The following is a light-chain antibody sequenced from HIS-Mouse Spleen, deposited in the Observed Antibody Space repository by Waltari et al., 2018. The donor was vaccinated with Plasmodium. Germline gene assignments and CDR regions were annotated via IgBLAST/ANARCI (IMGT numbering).Light chain of an antibody. CDR2: EGS. J-gene: IGLJ2*01. CDR3: CSYAGSSTFVV. V-gene: IGLV2-23*03. Sequence: QSALTQPASVSGSHGQSITISCTGTSSDVGCYNFVSWYQQHPGKAPKLMIYEGSKRPSGVSNRVSGSKSGNTASLTISGLQAEDEADYYCCSYAGSSTFVVFGGGTKLTVL. CDR1: SSDVGCYNF.